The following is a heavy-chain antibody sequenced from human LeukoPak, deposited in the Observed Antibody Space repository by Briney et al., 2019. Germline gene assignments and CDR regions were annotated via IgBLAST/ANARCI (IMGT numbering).Heavy chain of an antibody. CDR2: IHYSGST. CDR1: GGSISSYY. CDR3: ARAGYDGGWEDY. J-gene: IGHJ4*02. V-gene: IGHV4-59*01. D-gene: IGHD5-12*01. Sequence: SETLSLTCTVSGGSISSYYWSWIRQPPGEGLEWIGYIHYSGSTNYNPSLKSRVTISVDTSKNQFSLKLSSVTAADTAVYYCARAGYDGGWEDYWGQGTLVTVSS.